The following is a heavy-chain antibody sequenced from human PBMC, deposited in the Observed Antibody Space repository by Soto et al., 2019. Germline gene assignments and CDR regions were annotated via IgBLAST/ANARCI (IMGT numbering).Heavy chain of an antibody. V-gene: IGHV4-39*07. J-gene: IGHJ4*02. CDR2: IYDSGST. CDR1: GGSISSTSYY. Sequence: PSETLSLTCTVSGGSISSTSYYWRWIRQPPGKGQEWIARIYDSGSTYYNPSLKSRVTISVDRSKNQFSLKLISVTAADTVVDDCARGAPVIKGDWGEGTLVADSS. D-gene: IGHD2-21*01. CDR3: ARGAPVIKGD.